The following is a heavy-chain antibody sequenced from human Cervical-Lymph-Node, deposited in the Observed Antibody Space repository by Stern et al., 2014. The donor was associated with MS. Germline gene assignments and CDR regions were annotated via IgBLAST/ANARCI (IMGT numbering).Heavy chain of an antibody. V-gene: IGHV3-15*02. CDR1: GFTFSDTW. D-gene: IGHD5-24*01. CDR2: IRTNTDGGTA. CDR3: ATSILDY. J-gene: IGHJ4*02. Sequence: VQLVESGGALVKPGGSLRLSCAASGFTFSDTWMTWVRQAPGKGLEWLGRIRTNTDGGTAEYAAPVKGRFIISRDDSKRTLYLQMNSLKIEDTAVYYCATSILDYWGQGTMVTVSS.